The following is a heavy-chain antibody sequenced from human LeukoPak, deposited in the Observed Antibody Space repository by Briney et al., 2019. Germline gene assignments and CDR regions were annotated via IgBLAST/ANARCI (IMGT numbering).Heavy chain of an antibody. J-gene: IGHJ4*02. CDR3: ARTMIVVVFDY. D-gene: IGHD3-22*01. Sequence: GGSLRLSCAASGFTFSTYWMIWVRQAPGKGLEWVASIKEDGSEKYYVDSVKGRFTISRDNSKNTLYLQMNSLRAEDTAVYYCARTMIVVVFDYWGQGTLVTVSS. CDR1: GFTFSTYW. V-gene: IGHV3-7*01. CDR2: IKEDGSEK.